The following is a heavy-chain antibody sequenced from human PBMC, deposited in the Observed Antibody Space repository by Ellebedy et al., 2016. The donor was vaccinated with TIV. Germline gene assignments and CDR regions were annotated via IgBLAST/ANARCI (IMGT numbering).Heavy chain of an antibody. J-gene: IGHJ4*02. D-gene: IGHD1-1*01. CDR1: GFAFNNAW. CDR2: IKSKADGGTT. CDR3: TTDTGWKVAGGQGGAFDY. V-gene: IGHV3-15*07. Sequence: GESLKISCAASGFAFNNAWMNWVRQAPGKGLEWVARIKSKADGGTTDYAASVRGRFTFSRDDSKNTLYLQMNSLKTDDTAVYYCTTDTGWKVAGGQGGAFDYWGQGALVTVSS.